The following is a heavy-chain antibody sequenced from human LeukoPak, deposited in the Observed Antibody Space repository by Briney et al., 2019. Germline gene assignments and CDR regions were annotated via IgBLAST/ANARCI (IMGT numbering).Heavy chain of an antibody. CDR2: IYYSGST. CDR3: ARRYRDGMDV. Sequence: SETLSLTCTVSGGSISSYYWSWIRQPPGKGLEWTGYIYYSGSTNYNPSLKSRVTISVDTSKNQFSLKLSSVTAADTAVYYCARRYRDGMDVWGQGTTVTVSS. CDR1: GGSISSYY. J-gene: IGHJ6*02. D-gene: IGHD2-15*01. V-gene: IGHV4-59*08.